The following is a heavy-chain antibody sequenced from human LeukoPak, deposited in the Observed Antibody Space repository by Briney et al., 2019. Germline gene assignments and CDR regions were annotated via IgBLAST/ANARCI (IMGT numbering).Heavy chain of an antibody. J-gene: IGHJ5*02. V-gene: IGHV4-31*03. CDR2: IYYSGST. Sequence: PSETLSLTCTVSGGSISSGGYYWSWIRQHPGKGLEWIGYIYYSGSTYYNPSLKSRVTISVDTSKNQFSLKLSSVTAADTAVYYCARAVLAHIVVVVAATKGANWFDPWGQGTLVTVSS. CDR3: ARAVLAHIVVVVAATKGANWFDP. D-gene: IGHD2-15*01. CDR1: GGSISSGGYY.